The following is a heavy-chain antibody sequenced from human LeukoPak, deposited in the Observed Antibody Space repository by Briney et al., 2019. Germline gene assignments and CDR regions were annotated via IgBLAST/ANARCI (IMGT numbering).Heavy chain of an antibody. J-gene: IGHJ4*02. V-gene: IGHV4-4*07. Sequence: SETLSLTCTVSGGSISGFYWSWIRQPAGKGLEWIGRIYSSGSTKYNPSLKSRVTMSVDTSKNQFSLKLSSVTAADTAVYYCAREPYYYDSSGYPHDYFDYWGQGTLVTVSS. CDR2: IYSSGST. CDR3: AREPYYYDSSGYPHDYFDY. D-gene: IGHD3-22*01. CDR1: GGSISGFY.